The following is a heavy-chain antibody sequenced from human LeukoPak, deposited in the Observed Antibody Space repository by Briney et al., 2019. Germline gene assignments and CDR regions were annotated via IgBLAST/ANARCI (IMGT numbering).Heavy chain of an antibody. CDR1: GYTFASYG. D-gene: IGHD1-20*01. V-gene: IGHV1-18*01. CDR2: ISAYNGRT. CDR3: ARGNWNDPLRN. Sequence: ASVKVSCKASGYTFASYGIHWVRQAPGQGPEWMGWISAYNGRTNYGQRLQDRVTLTADKSTSTVYMEMRSLTSDDTAEYYCARGNWNDPLRNWGQGTLVTVSS. J-gene: IGHJ4*02.